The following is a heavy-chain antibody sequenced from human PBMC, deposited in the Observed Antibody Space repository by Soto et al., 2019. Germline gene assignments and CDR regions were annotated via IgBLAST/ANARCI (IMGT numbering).Heavy chain of an antibody. V-gene: IGHV1-46*03. J-gene: IGHJ4*02. CDR3: ASLADYYDSSGYKPLDY. Sequence: ASVKVSCKASGYTFTSYYMHWVRQAPGQGLEWMGIINPSGGSPSYAQKFQGRVTMTRDTSTSTVYMELSSLRSEDTAVYYCASLADYYDSSGYKPLDYWGQGTLVTVSS. CDR1: GYTFTSYY. D-gene: IGHD3-22*01. CDR2: INPSGGSP.